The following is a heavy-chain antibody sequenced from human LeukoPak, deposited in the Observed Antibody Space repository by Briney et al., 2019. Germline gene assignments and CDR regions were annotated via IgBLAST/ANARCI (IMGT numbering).Heavy chain of an antibody. CDR3: ARGHDGGVDWPY. CDR1: GYTFTNYA. D-gene: IGHD3/OR15-3a*01. J-gene: IGHJ4*02. Sequence: GASVKVSCKASGYTFTNYAISWVRQAPGQGLEWMGWISAYNGNTDYAQRLQGRVTMTTDTSTSTVYMELRSLTSDDTAVYYCARGHDGGVDWPYWGQGTLVTVSS. CDR2: ISAYNGNT. V-gene: IGHV1-18*04.